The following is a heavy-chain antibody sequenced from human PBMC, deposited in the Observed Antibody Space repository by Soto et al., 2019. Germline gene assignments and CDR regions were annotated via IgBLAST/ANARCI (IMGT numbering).Heavy chain of an antibody. CDR2: IDPSGGTT. Sequence: ASVKVSCTASGYSFTTYYLHWVRQAPGQGLEWMGIIDPSGGTTTYAQKFQGRLTMTRDTSTFIVYMDLSTLRSEDTAVYYCARSRADILDFCAQGTLVTVSS. J-gene: IGHJ4*03. V-gene: IGHV1-46*01. CDR3: ARSRADILDF. CDR1: GYSFTTYY. D-gene: IGHD2-15*01.